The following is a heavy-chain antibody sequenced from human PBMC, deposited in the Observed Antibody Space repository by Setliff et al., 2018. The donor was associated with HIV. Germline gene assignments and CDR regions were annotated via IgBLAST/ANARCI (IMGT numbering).Heavy chain of an antibody. Sequence: GESLKISCKGSGYSFTSYWIGWVRQMPGKGLEWMGIIYPGDSDTRYSPSFQGQVTISADKSISTAFLQWSSLKASDTAMYYCARPPKSYGSGSDAFDIWGQGTMVTVSS. D-gene: IGHD3-10*01. V-gene: IGHV5-51*01. CDR1: GYSFTSYW. CDR3: ARPPKSYGSGSDAFDI. J-gene: IGHJ3*02. CDR2: IYPGDSDT.